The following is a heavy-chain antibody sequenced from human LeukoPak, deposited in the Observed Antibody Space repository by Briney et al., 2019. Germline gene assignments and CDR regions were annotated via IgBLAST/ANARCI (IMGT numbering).Heavy chain of an antibody. Sequence: SETLSLICTVSVGSISSYSWSWIRQPAGKALDWIGRIYTSGSTNSNPSRKGRVTMSVDTSKNQFYLKLSSVTAADTAVYYCARDTYNYGSSAYYFDYWGQGTLVTVSS. D-gene: IGHD5-18*01. CDR2: IYTSGST. CDR3: ARDTYNYGSSAYYFDY. J-gene: IGHJ4*02. V-gene: IGHV4-4*07. CDR1: VGSISSYS.